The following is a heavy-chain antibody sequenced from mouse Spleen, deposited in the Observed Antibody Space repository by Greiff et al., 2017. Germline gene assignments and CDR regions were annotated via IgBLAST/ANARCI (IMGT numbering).Heavy chain of an antibody. CDR1: GYSITSGYY. D-gene: IGHD2-4*01. J-gene: IGHJ3*01. CDR2: ISYDGSN. CDR3: ARGDDYTWFAY. V-gene: IGHV3-6*01. Sequence: EVKLMESGPGLVKPSQSLSLTCSVTGYSITSGYYWXWIRQFPGNKLEWMGYISYDGSNNYNPSLKNRISITRDTSKNQFFLKLNSVTTEDTATYYCARGDDYTWFAYWGQGTLVTVSA.